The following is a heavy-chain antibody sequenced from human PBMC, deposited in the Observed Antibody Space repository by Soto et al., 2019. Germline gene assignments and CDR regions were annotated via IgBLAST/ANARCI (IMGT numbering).Heavy chain of an antibody. Sequence: PGESLKISCKSYGYSCTTYWIAWVRQMPGKGLEWMGSIHPGESDTRYSPSFQGQVTISADRSITTAYLQWSSLKASDTAMYYCARHEATYYNFYGMDVWGQGTTVTVSS. CDR3: ARHEATYYNFYGMDV. CDR1: GYSCTTYW. CDR2: IHPGESDT. V-gene: IGHV5-51*01. J-gene: IGHJ6*02.